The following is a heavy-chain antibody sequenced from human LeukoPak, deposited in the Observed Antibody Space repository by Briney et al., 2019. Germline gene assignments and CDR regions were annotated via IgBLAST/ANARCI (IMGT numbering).Heavy chain of an antibody. CDR3: ASGTYFDY. J-gene: IGHJ4*02. V-gene: IGHV3-30-3*01. CDR1: GFTFSSYA. Sequence: GGSLRLSCAASGFTFSSYAMHWVRQAPGKGLEWVAVISYDGSNKYYADSVKGRFTISRDNSKNTLYLQMNSLRAEDTAVYYCASGTYFDYWGQGTLVTVSS. D-gene: IGHD1-7*01. CDR2: ISYDGSNK.